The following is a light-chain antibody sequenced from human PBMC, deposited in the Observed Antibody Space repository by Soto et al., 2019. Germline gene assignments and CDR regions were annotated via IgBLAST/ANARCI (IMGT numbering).Light chain of an antibody. J-gene: IGKJ1*01. CDR3: QQYYTTPRT. CDR1: QTVLYSSNNKNY. Sequence: DIVLTQSPDSLTVSLGESATINCKSSQTVLYSSNNKNYLAWYQHKPGQPPKLLIYWASTREFGVPDRFSGTGYTTDFTLTISSLQAEDVAVYYCQQYYTTPRTFGQGTKVEIK. CDR2: WAS. V-gene: IGKV4-1*01.